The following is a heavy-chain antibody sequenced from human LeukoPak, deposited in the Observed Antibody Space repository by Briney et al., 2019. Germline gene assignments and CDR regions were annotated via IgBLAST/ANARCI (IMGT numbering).Heavy chain of an antibody. CDR2: IYYSGST. J-gene: IGHJ4*02. CDR3: ARVGIAVAGSLNFDY. D-gene: IGHD6-19*01. V-gene: IGHV4-59*01. CDR1: GGSISGYY. Sequence: SETLSLTCTVSGGSISGYYWSWIRQSPEKGLEWIGYIYYSGSTNYNPSLKSRVTISLDTSRNHFSLKLTSVTAADTAVYYCARVGIAVAGSLNFDYWGQGTLVTVSS.